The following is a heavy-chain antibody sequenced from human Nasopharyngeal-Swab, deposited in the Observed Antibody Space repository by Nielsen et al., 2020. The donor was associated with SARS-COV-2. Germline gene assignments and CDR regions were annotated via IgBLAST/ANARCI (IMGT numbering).Heavy chain of an antibody. CDR3: ARDLSGSYADDAFDT. V-gene: IGHV3-30-3*01. D-gene: IGHD3-10*01. CDR1: RFTFSSYA. CDR2: ISYDGSNK. J-gene: IGHJ3*02. Sequence: GESLKISCAASRFTFSSYAMHWVRQAPGKGLEWVAVISYDGSNKYYADSVKGRFTISRDNSKNTLYLQMNSLRAEDTAVYYCARDLSGSYADDAFDTWGQGTMVTASS.